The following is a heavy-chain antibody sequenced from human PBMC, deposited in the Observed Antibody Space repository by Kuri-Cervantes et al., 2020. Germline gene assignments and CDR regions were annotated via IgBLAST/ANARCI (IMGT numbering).Heavy chain of an antibody. J-gene: IGHJ4*02. CDR1: GFTVSSNH. V-gene: IGHV3-66*01. Sequence: GGSLRLSCAASGFTVSSNHMSWVRQAPGKGLEWVSVIYSGGSTYYADSVKGRFTISRDNSKNTLYLQMNSLRAEDTAVYYCARVKSLAAGFDYWGQGTLVTVSS. CDR2: IYSGGST. D-gene: IGHD6-13*01. CDR3: ARVKSLAAGFDY.